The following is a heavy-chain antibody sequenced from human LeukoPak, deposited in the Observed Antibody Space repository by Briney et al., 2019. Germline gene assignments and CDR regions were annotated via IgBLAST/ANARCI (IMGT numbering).Heavy chain of an antibody. V-gene: IGHV4-59*08. CDR3: ARLGGRGTRLPFDY. CDR1: GGSISSYY. CDR2: IYYSGST. J-gene: IGHJ4*02. Sequence: SETLSPTCTVSGGSISSYYWSWIRQPPGKGLEWIGYIYYSGSTNYNPSLKSRVTISVDTSKNQFSLKLSSVTAADTAVYYCARLGGRGTRLPFDYWGQGTLVTVSS. D-gene: IGHD2-15*01.